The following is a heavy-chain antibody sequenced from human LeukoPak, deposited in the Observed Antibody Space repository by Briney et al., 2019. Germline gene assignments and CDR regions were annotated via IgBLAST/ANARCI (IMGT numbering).Heavy chain of an antibody. CDR1: GGSFSGYY. CDR2: IYYTGYT. V-gene: IGHV4-59*08. Sequence: SETLSLTCAVYGGSFSGYYWSWIRQSPGKGLEWIGYIYYTGYTNYNPSLKSRVTISIDTSKNQFSLKLSSVTAADTAVYYCARHTKAAAAQLDYWGQGTLVTVSS. J-gene: IGHJ4*02. D-gene: IGHD6-13*01. CDR3: ARHTKAAAAQLDY.